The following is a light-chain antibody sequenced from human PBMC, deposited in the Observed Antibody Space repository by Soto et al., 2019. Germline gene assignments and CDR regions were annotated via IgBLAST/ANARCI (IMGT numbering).Light chain of an antibody. V-gene: IGKV3-15*01. CDR3: QQRSNWPPIT. Sequence: IVLTQSPGTLSLSPGDRATLSCRASQSFSSHFLAWYQQKPGQAPRLLIYGASTGATGIPARFSGSGSGTEFTLTISSLQSEDFAVYYCQQRSNWPPITFGQGTRLEIK. CDR1: QSFSSH. J-gene: IGKJ5*01. CDR2: GAS.